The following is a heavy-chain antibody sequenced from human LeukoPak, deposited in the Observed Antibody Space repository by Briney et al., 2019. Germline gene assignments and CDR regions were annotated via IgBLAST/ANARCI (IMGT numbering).Heavy chain of an antibody. Sequence: GGSLRLSCAASGFSFSTYWMHWVRQAPGKGLVWVSRISSDGSSTTCADSVQGRFTISRDNAKNTLYLQMNSLRAEDTAVYYCARVGLHCSGGSCYDYWGQGTLVTVSS. CDR2: ISSDGSST. CDR1: GFSFSTYW. J-gene: IGHJ4*02. CDR3: ARVGLHCSGGSCYDY. V-gene: IGHV3-74*01. D-gene: IGHD2-15*01.